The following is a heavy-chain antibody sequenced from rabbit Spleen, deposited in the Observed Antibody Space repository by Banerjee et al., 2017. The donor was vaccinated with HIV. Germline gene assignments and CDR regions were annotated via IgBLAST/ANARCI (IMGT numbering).Heavy chain of an antibody. CDR1: GFSFSGNYW. J-gene: IGHJ4*01. CDR3: ASSYIGYIDVLNL. CDR2: IAAGSGTT. D-gene: IGHD7-1*01. Sequence: QEELEESGGDLVQPEGSLTLTCTASGFSFSGNYWMYWVRQAPGKGLEWIACIAAGSGTTYYANWAKGRFTISKTSSTTVTLEMTSLTAADTATYFCASSYIGYIDVLNLWGPGTLVTVS. V-gene: IGHV1S45*01.